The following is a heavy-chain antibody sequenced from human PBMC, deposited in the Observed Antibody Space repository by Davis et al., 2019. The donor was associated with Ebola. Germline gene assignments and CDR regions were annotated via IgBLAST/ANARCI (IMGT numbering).Heavy chain of an antibody. CDR3: AKRGTATYALDY. V-gene: IGHV1-69*13. CDR1: GGTFSSHA. J-gene: IGHJ4*02. Sequence: SVKVSCTASGGTFSSHALSWVRQAPGQGLEYMGGIIPMFGTANYAQKFQGRVTITADESTTTTYMELSSLRSEDTAVYFCAKRGTATYALDYWGQGTLVTVSA. D-gene: IGHD1/OR15-1a*01. CDR2: IIPMFGTA.